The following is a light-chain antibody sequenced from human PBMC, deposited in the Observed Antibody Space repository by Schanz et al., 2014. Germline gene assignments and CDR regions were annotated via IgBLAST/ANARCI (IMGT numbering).Light chain of an antibody. CDR3: QSYDSSLSGSV. Sequence: QSVLTQPPSASGTPGQRVTISCSGSSSNIGSNTVNWYQQLPGTAPKLLIYANSRRPSGVPDRFSGSKSGTSASLAITGLQAEDEADYYCQSYDSSLSGSVFGGGTKLTVL. J-gene: IGLJ3*02. CDR1: SSNIGSNT. CDR2: ANS. V-gene: IGLV1-40*01.